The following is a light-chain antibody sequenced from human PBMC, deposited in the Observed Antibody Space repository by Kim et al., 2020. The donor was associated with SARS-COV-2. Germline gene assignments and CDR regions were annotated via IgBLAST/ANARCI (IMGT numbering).Light chain of an antibody. CDR2: AVS. Sequence: QSVTISCTGTSSDVGSYNYVSWYQLHPGKAPKLMIYAVSKRPSGVSDRFSGSKSGNTASLTISGLQAEDEADYYCCSYAGTDTSKVFGTGTQLTVL. CDR3: CSYAGTDTSKV. CDR1: SSDVGSYNY. V-gene: IGLV2-11*01. J-gene: IGLJ2*01.